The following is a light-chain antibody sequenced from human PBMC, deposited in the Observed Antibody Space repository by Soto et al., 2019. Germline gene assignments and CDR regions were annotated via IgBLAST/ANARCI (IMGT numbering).Light chain of an antibody. CDR3: TSYTPTTRV. Sequence: QSVLTQPASVSGSPGQSITISCTGTSSDIGAYKYVSWYQQHPGKAPKLMIYEVSNRPSGVSYRFSGSKSGNTASLTISGLQADDEADYHCTSYTPTTRVFGGGTKLTVL. J-gene: IGLJ3*02. CDR1: SSDIGAYKY. V-gene: IGLV2-14*01. CDR2: EVS.